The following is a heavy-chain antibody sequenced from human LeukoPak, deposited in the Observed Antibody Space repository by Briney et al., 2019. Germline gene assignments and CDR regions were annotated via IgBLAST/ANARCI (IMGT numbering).Heavy chain of an antibody. CDR1: GGSISSSSYY. V-gene: IGHV4-39*07. CDR2: IYYSGST. Sequence: SETLSLTCTVSGGSISSSSYYWGWIRQPPGKGLEWIRSIYYSGSTYYNPSLKSRVTISVDTSKNQFSLKLSSVTAADTAVYYCARDDGSYSKGIDYWGQGTLVTVSS. J-gene: IGHJ4*02. D-gene: IGHD1-26*01. CDR3: ARDDGSYSKGIDY.